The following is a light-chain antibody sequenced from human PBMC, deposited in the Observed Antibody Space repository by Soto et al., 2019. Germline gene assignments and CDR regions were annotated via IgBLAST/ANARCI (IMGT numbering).Light chain of an antibody. CDR1: QGIRND. V-gene: IGKV1-6*02. CDR3: LQDYNYPRT. CDR2: AAS. J-gene: IGKJ1*01. Sequence: IQVTHAPSSLPPSLGRGLPIYYPASQGIRNDLGWYQQKPGKAPKLLIYAASSLQSGVPSRFSGSGSGTDFTLTISSLQPEDFATYYCLQDYNYPRTFGQGTKVDI.